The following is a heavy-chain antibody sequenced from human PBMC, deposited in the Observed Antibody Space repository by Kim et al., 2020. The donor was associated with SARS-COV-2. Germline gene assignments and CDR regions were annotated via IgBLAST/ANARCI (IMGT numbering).Heavy chain of an antibody. CDR3: RGENCGQSLDY. Sequence: SETLSLTCTVSGGSISSYYWSLIRQPAGKGLEWIGRIYTSGSTNDIPSLKSRVTMSVDTSKNQFSLTLSSVNAAATAVYYCRGENCGQSLDYWGQGTLV. J-gene: IGHJ4*02. CDR1: GGSISSYY. D-gene: IGHD2-21*01. CDR2: IYTSGST. V-gene: IGHV4-4*07.